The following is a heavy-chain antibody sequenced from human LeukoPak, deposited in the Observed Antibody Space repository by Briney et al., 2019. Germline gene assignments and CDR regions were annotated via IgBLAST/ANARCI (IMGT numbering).Heavy chain of an antibody. V-gene: IGHV1-69*13. D-gene: IGHD4-11*01. CDR2: IIPIFGRA. CDR3: ARSRTTVTTEYYYYMDV. CDR1: GGTFSSYA. J-gene: IGHJ6*03. Sequence: SVKVSCKASGGTFSSYAISWVRQAPGQGLEWMGGIIPIFGRANYAQKFQGRVTITADESTSTAYMELSSLRSEDTAVYYCARSRTTVTTEYYYYMDVWGKGTTVTVSS.